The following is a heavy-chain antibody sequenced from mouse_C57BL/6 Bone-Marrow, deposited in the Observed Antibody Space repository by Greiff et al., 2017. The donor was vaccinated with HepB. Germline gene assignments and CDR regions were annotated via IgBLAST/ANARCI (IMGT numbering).Heavy chain of an antibody. CDR3: ARFGGNYYWYFYV. J-gene: IGHJ1*03. V-gene: IGHV1-54*01. Sequence: QVQLQQSGAELVRPGTSVKVSCKASGYAFTNYLIEWVKQRPGQGLEWIGVINPGSGGTNYNEKFKGKATLTAEKSSSTAYMQLSSLTSEDSAVYFCARFGGNYYWYFYVWGTGTTVTVSS. D-gene: IGHD2-1*01. CDR2: INPGSGGT. CDR1: GYAFTNYL.